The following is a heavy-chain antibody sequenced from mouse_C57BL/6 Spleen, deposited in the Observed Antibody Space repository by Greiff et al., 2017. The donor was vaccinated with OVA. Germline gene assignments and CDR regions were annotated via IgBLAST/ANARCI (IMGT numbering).Heavy chain of an antibody. D-gene: IGHD1-1*01. CDR2: ISNGGGST. V-gene: IGHV5-12*01. CDR1: GFTFSDYY. CDR3: ARRYYGSSYALYWYFDV. Sequence: EVKLMESGGGLVQPGGSLKLSCAASGFTFSDYYMYWVRQTPEKRLEWVAYISNGGGSTYYPDTVKGRFTISRDNAKNTLYLQMSRLKSEDTAMYYCARRYYGSSYALYWYFDVWGTGTTVTVSS. J-gene: IGHJ1*03.